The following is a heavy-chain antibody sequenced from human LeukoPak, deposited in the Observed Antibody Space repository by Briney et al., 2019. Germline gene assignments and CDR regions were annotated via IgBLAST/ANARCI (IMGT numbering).Heavy chain of an antibody. V-gene: IGHV4-61*01. J-gene: IGHJ4*02. CDR2: IYYSGST. CDR3: ARDYYDSSGYYISY. CDR1: GGSVSSGSYY. D-gene: IGHD3-22*01. Sequence: PSKTLSPTCTVSGGSVSSGSYYWSWIRQPPGKGLEWIGYIYYSGSTNYNPSLKSRVTISVDTSKNQFSLKLSSVTAADTAVYYCARDYYDSSGYYISYWGQGTLVTVSS.